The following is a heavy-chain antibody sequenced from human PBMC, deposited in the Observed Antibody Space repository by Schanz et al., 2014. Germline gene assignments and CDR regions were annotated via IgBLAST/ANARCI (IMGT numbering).Heavy chain of an antibody. CDR3: ARDAVALVPEYFMDV. CDR1: GFTFSSYG. CDR2: IRYDGRNK. D-gene: IGHD2-15*01. Sequence: QVQLVESGGGVVQPGRSRRLSCEASGFTFSSYGMHWVRQAPGKGLEWVAVIRYDGRNKNFVDSVKGRFTISRDNSMNTLHLQMDGLRVEDTAVYYCARDAVALVPEYFMDVWGKGTPVTVSS. J-gene: IGHJ6*03. V-gene: IGHV3-33*08.